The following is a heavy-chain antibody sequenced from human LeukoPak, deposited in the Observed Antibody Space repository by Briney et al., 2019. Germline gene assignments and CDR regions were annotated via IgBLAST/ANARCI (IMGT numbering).Heavy chain of an antibody. D-gene: IGHD6-19*01. V-gene: IGHV4-39*07. CDR1: GGSISSSSYY. J-gene: IGHJ3*02. Sequence: SETLSLTCTVSGGSISSSSYYWGWIRQPPGKGLEWIGSIYYSGSTYYNPSLKSRVTISVDTSKNQFSLKLSSVTAADTAVYYCARGSSGWYGLAFDIWGQGTMVTVSS. CDR3: ARGSSGWYGLAFDI. CDR2: IYYSGST.